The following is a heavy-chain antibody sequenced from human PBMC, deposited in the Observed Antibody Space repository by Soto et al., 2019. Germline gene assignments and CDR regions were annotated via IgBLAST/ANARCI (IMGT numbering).Heavy chain of an antibody. CDR1: GYTVTRYY. D-gene: IGHD1-1*01. Sequence: QVQLVQSGAEVKKPGASLKISCTASGYTVTRYYMHWVRQAPGEGLEWMGIINPSGGRSSYAQKFQDRVTMTSDTATSTFFMSLNSLKSEDTAVYYCARDPEMRGTSFGEVILWKYNWKGTGGQGTLVTVSS. CDR2: INPSGGRS. J-gene: IGHJ1*01. CDR3: ARDPEMRGTSFGEVILWKYNWKGT. V-gene: IGHV1-46*03.